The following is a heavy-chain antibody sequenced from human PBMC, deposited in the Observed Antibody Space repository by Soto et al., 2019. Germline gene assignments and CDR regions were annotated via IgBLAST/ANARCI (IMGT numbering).Heavy chain of an antibody. Sequence: EVQLVESGGGLVQPGGSLRLSCVASGFTFSTDTMNWVRQAPGKGLEWVAHISTGGATRYYADSVKGRFTISRDNAKTSLLLQMDSLRNEDTAVYYCARFFGSGFDYWGQGTLVTVSS. D-gene: IGHD6-19*01. J-gene: IGHJ4*02. CDR2: ISTGGATR. CDR3: ARFFGSGFDY. V-gene: IGHV3-48*02. CDR1: GFTFSTDT.